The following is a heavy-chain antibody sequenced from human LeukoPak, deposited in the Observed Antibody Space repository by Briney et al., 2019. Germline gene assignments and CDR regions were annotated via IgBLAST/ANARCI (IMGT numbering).Heavy chain of an antibody. CDR1: GFIVNKLY. V-gene: IGHV3-53*01. J-gene: IGHJ4*02. CDR2: IYRSGDT. CDR3: AGAEYYGSSIDY. Sequence: GGSLRLSCAASGFIVNKLYMNWVRQAPGKGLEWVSIIYRSGDTYYGDSVKGRFTVSRDSSKNTLHLQMNSLRVEDTAIYYCAGAEYYGSSIDYWGQGTLVTVSS. D-gene: IGHD3-16*01.